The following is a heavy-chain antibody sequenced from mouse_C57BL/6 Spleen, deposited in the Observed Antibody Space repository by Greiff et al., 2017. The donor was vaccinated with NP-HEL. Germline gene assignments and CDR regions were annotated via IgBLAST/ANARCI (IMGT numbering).Heavy chain of an antibody. Sequence: LVEPGASVKISCKASGYAFSSSWMNWVKQRPGKGLEWIGRIYPGDGDTNYNGKFKGKATLTADKSSSTAYMQLSSLTSEDSAVYFCARSSYAMDYWGQGTSVTVSS. CDR1: GYAFSSSW. J-gene: IGHJ4*01. V-gene: IGHV1-82*01. CDR2: IYPGDGDT. CDR3: ARSSYAMDY.